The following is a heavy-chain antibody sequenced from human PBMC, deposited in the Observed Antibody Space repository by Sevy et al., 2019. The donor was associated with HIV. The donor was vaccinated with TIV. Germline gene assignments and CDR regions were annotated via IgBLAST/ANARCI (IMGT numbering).Heavy chain of an antibody. J-gene: IGHJ3*02. CDR3: ARVKDYGDYGAFDI. V-gene: IGHV3-21*01. CDR1: GFTFNSHT. CDR2: ISSSSSYI. D-gene: IGHD4-17*01. Sequence: GGSLILSCAGSGFTFNSHTMNWVRHAPGKGLEWVSSISSSSSYIYYGDSVKGRFTISRDNAKSSLFLQMNSLRAEDTAIYFCARVKDYGDYGAFDIWGQGTMVTVSS.